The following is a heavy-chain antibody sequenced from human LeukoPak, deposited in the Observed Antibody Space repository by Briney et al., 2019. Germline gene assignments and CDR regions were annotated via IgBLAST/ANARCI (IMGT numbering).Heavy chain of an antibody. CDR2: IYHSGST. D-gene: IGHD6-19*01. CDR3: ARSRSSGWY. CDR1: GGSISSGGYY. Sequence: PSETLSLTCTVSGGSISSGGYYWSWIRQPPGKGLEWIGYIYHSGSTYYNPSLKSRVTISVDTSKNQFSLKLSSVTAADTTVYYCARSRSSGWYLGQGTLITVSS. J-gene: IGHJ4*02. V-gene: IGHV4-30-2*01.